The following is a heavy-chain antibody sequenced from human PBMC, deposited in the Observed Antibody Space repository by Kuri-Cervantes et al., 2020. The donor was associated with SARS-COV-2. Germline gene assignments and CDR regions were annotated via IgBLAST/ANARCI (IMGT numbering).Heavy chain of an antibody. CDR2: INHSGST. Sequence: ESLRLSCAVYGGSFSGYYWSWIRQPPGKGLEWIGEINHSGSTNYNPSLKIRVTRSVDTAKNQFSLKLSSVTAADTAVYYCARGVGAAVAGTLITIYYYYGMDVWGQGTTVTISS. J-gene: IGHJ6*02. CDR1: GGSFSGYY. CDR3: ARGVGAAVAGTLITIYYYYGMDV. D-gene: IGHD6-19*01. V-gene: IGHV4-34*01.